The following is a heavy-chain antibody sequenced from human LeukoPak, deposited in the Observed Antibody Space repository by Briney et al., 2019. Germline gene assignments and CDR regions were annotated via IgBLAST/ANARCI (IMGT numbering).Heavy chain of an antibody. CDR3: ARDPHRSVTGRRFDY. CDR1: GFTFSSYA. D-gene: IGHD2-21*02. Sequence: QAGGSLRLSCAASGFTFSSYAMHWVRQAPGKGLEWVAVISYDGSNKYYADSVKGRFTISRDNSKNTLYLQMNSLRAEDTAVYYCARDPHRSVTGRRFDYWGQGTLVTVSS. CDR2: ISYDGSNK. V-gene: IGHV3-30*04. J-gene: IGHJ4*02.